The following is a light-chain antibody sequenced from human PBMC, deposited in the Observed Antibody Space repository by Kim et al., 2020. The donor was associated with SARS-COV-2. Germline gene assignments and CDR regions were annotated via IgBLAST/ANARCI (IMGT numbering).Light chain of an antibody. CDR1: QSVSTS. Sequence: DIQMTQSPSTLSASVGDRVTITCRASQSVSTSLGWYQQKPGKAPKLLIYGASRLESGVPSRFSGSGSGTEFSLTISDLQPDDFATYYCQQYINYDTLGQGNKVEI. CDR2: GAS. J-gene: IGKJ2*01. V-gene: IGKV1-5*01. CDR3: QQYINYDT.